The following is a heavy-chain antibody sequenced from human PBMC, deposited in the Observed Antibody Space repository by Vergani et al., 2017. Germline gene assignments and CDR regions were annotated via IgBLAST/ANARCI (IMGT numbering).Heavy chain of an antibody. CDR1: GFTFNAYY. J-gene: IGHJ3*02. D-gene: IGHD1-14*01. V-gene: IGHV3-11*01. Sequence: QEQLVESGGGLVKPGGSLRLSCEASGFTFNAYYMSWVRQAPGKGLECVSYISVSGTSIHYADSVKGRFTISRDNAKSSLSLQMYSLTAEDTAVYFCARVGTWAFDIWGQGTVVTVSS. CDR3: ARVGTWAFDI. CDR2: ISVSGTSI.